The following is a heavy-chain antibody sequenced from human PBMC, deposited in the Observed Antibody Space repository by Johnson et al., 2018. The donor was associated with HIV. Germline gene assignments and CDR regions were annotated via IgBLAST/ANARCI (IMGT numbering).Heavy chain of an antibody. J-gene: IGHJ3*02. CDR1: GFTFSSYG. V-gene: IGHV3-30*02. Sequence: QMQLVESGGGVVQPGGSLRLSCAASGFTFSSYGMHWVRQAPGKGLEWVAFIRYDGSNKYYADSVKGRFTISRDNSKNTLYLQMNSLRAEDTAVYYCARDFMYAFDIWGQGTMVTVSS. CDR3: ARDFMYAFDI. D-gene: IGHD3-10*02. CDR2: IRYDGSNK.